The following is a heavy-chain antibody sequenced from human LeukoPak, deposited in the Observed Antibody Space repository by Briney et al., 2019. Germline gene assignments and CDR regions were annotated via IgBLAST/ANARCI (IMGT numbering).Heavy chain of an antibody. J-gene: IGHJ4*02. CDR3: VKGRKLTGTSPTYFDY. D-gene: IGHD1-7*01. Sequence: GGSLRLSCAASGFTFSSYGMHWVRQAPGKGLEWVAVISYDGSNKYYADSVKGRFTISRDNSKNTLYLQMNSLRAEDTAVYYCVKGRKLTGTSPTYFDYWGQGTLVTVSS. CDR1: GFTFSSYG. CDR2: ISYDGSNK. V-gene: IGHV3-30*18.